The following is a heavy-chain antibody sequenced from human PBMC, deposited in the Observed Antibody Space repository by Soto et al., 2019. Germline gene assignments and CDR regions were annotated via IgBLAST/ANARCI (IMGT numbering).Heavy chain of an antibody. D-gene: IGHD4-17*01. CDR1: GFTFTNYA. V-gene: IGHV3-23*01. CDR2: ISASGGST. CDR3: VKRGTVTTDYYGMDV. Sequence: GGSLRLSCAASGFTFTNYAMTWVRQAPGKGLEWVSGISASGGSTYYADSVRGRFTISRDNSKNTLYLQMNSLRDEDTAIYYCVKRGTVTTDYYGMDVWGQGTTVTVSS. J-gene: IGHJ6*02.